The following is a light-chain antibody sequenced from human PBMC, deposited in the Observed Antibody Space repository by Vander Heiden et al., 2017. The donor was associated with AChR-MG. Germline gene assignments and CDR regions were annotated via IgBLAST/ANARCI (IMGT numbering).Light chain of an antibody. Sequence: QSVLTQPSSVSGAPGQRVTISCTGSSSNIGAGYDVHWYQQLPGTAPKLLMFGNINRPSGVPDRFSGSKSGTSASLAITGLQAEDEADYYCQSYDSSLSVWVFGGGTKLTVL. V-gene: IGLV1-40*01. CDR3: QSYDSSLSVWV. CDR1: SSNIGAGYD. J-gene: IGLJ3*02. CDR2: GNI.